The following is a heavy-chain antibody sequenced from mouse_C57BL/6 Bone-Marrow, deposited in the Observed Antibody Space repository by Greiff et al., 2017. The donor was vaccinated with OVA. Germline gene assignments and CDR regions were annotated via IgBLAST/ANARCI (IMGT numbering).Heavy chain of an antibody. CDR2: INPNNGGT. CDR1: GYTFTDYY. CDR3: ARGDYYQLDY. V-gene: IGHV1-26*01. Sequence: EVQLQQSGPELVKPGASVKISCKASGYTFTDYYMNWVKQSHGKSLEWIGDINPNNGGTSYNQKFKGKATLTVDKSSSTAYMELRSLTSEDSAVYYCARGDYYQLDYWGQGTTLTVSA. J-gene: IGHJ2*01. D-gene: IGHD1-1*01.